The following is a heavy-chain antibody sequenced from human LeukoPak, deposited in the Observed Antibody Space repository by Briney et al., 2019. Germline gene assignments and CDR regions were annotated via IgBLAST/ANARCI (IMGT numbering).Heavy chain of an antibody. D-gene: IGHD5-24*01. V-gene: IGHV4-34*01. CDR1: GGSFSGYY. J-gene: IGHJ4*02. CDR2: INHSGST. CDR3: ARGGGWLQFFREFKDRRQKHYFDY. Sequence: SETLSLTCAVYGGSFSGYYWSWIRQPPGRGLEWIGEINHSGSTNYNPSLKSRVTISVDTSKNQFSLKLSSVTAADTAVYYCARGGGWLQFFREFKDRRQKHYFDYWGQGTLVTVSS.